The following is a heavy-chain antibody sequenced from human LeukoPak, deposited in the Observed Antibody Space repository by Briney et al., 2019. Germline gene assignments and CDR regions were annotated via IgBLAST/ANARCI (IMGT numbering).Heavy chain of an antibody. D-gene: IGHD5-24*01. CDR1: GYTFTSYG. Sequence: ASVKVSCKASGYTFTSYGISWVRQAPGQGLEWMGWISAYNGNTNYAQKLQGRVTMTTDTSTSTAYMELRSLRSDDTAVYYCARGVATKDNYYYYSMDVWGQGTTVTVSS. CDR3: ARGVATKDNYYYYSMDV. V-gene: IGHV1-18*01. J-gene: IGHJ6*02. CDR2: ISAYNGNT.